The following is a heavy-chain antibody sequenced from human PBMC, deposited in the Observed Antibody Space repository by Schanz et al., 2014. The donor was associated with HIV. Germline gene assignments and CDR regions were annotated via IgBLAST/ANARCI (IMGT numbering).Heavy chain of an antibody. Sequence: VQLLESGGGLVQPGGSLGLSCAASGFMFSSYGMSWVRQAPGKGLEWVAVIWNDGTNIDYADSVKGRFTVSRDNSKNMLYLQMNSLRAEDTAVYYCAREYYSRNWNWFDPWGQGTLVTVSS. J-gene: IGHJ5*02. CDR3: AREYYSRNWNWFDP. CDR2: IWNDGTNI. V-gene: IGHV3-33*08. D-gene: IGHD6-13*01. CDR1: GFMFSSYG.